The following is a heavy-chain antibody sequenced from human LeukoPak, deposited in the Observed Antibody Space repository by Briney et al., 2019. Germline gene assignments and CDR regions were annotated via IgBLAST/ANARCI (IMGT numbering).Heavy chain of an antibody. CDR2: IYHSGST. CDR3: AREVLDFDY. V-gene: IGHV4-38-2*02. D-gene: IGHD2-2*03. CDR1: GYSISSGYY. Sequence: SETLSLTCAVSGYSISSGYYWGWIRQPPGKGLEWIGSIYHSGSTYYNPSLKSRVTISVDTSKNQFSLKLSSVTAADTAVYYCAREVLDFDYWSQGTLVTVSS. J-gene: IGHJ4*02.